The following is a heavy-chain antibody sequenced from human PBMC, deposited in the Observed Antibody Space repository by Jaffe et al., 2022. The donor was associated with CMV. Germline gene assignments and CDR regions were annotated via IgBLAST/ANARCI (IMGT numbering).Heavy chain of an antibody. J-gene: IGHJ4*02. Sequence: EVQLVESGGGLVKPGGSLRLSCAASGFTFSNAWMSWVRQAPGKGLEWVGRIKSKTDGGTTDYAAPVKGRFTISRDDSKNTLYLQMNSLKTEDTAVYYCITQRVYYDYVWGSYRGGCFDYWGQGTLVTVSS. CDR2: IKSKTDGGTT. V-gene: IGHV3-15*01. CDR1: GFTFSNAW. D-gene: IGHD3-16*02. CDR3: ITQRVYYDYVWGSYRGGCFDY.